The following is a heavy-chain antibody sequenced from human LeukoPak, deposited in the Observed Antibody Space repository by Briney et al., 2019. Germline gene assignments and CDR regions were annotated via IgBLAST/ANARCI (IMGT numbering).Heavy chain of an antibody. Sequence: GESLKISCQCSGYSFTSYWIGWVRQMPGKGLEWVGIMYPGDSDTSYSPSFQRQVTISADKSISTAYLQSSSLKASDTTMYYCARGSYYDFWSGYYPDAFDIWGQGTMVTVSS. CDR2: MYPGDSDT. V-gene: IGHV5-51*01. CDR3: ARGSYYDFWSGYYPDAFDI. J-gene: IGHJ3*02. D-gene: IGHD3-3*01. CDR1: GYSFTSYW.